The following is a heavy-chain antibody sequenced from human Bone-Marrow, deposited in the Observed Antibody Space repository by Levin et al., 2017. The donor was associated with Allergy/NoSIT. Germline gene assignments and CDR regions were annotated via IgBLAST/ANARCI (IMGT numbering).Heavy chain of an antibody. CDR2: MYSGGSA. Sequence: LSLTCVVSGFTVSNNYMSWARQAPGKGLEWVSVMYSGGSAYYADSVRGRLTISRDNSKNTVYLQMNSLRAEDTAVYYCARLDLITGIDYWGQGTPVTVSS. CDR3: ARLDLITGIDY. D-gene: IGHD1-14*01. CDR1: GFTVSNNY. V-gene: IGHV3-66*02. J-gene: IGHJ4*02.